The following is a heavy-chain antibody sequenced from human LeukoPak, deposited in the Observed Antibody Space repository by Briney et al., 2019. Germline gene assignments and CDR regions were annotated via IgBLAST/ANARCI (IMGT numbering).Heavy chain of an antibody. V-gene: IGHV4-59*01. CDR2: ISYSGST. Sequence: PSETLSLTCTVSGGSISSYYWSWIRQPPGKGLEWIGYISYSGSTNFNPSLKSRVTISVDTSKNQFSLKLSSVTAADTAVYYCARDRYGIAAAGTNSYSSGLAFGPWGQGTLVTVSS. J-gene: IGHJ5*02. CDR1: GGSISSYY. CDR3: ARDRYGIAAAGTNSYSSGLAFGP. D-gene: IGHD6-13*01.